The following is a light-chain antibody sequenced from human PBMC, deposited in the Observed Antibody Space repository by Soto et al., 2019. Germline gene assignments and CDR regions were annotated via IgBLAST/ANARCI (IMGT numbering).Light chain of an antibody. Sequence: EVVMTQSPATLSVSPGERATLSCRASQSINNNLAWYQRTPGQAPRLLIYGASTRATGIPDRFSGSGSGTEFTLTISSVQPEDFATYFCQQSYSAQYTFGQGTKLEIK. CDR3: QQSYSAQYT. V-gene: IGKV3-15*01. J-gene: IGKJ2*01. CDR2: GAS. CDR1: QSINNN.